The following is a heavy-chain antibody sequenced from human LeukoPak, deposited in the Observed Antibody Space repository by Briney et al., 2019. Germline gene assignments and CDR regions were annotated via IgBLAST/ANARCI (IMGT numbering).Heavy chain of an antibody. J-gene: IGHJ4*02. CDR2: IIPIFGTA. Sequence: VASVKVSCKASGGTFNSYAISWVGQAPGQGGEWMGGIIPIFGTANYAQKFQGRVTITADESTSTAYMELSSLRSEDTAVYYCAREVVVPAAIRGLVDYFDYWGQGTLVTVSS. CDR1: GGTFNSYA. D-gene: IGHD2-2*02. CDR3: AREVVVPAAIRGLVDYFDY. V-gene: IGHV1-69*01.